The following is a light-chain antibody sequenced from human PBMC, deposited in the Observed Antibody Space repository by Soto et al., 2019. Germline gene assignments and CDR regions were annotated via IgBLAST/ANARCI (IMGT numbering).Light chain of an antibody. Sequence: AIQMTQSPSSLSASVGDRVTITRRASQGVGSDLGWYQQKPGKAPKLLIYAASILQSGVPSRFSGSGSGTDFTLTINSLQPEDFATYYCLQDHNYPPAFGQGTKVEIK. V-gene: IGKV1-6*01. CDR2: AAS. CDR1: QGVGSD. J-gene: IGKJ1*01. CDR3: LQDHNYPPA.